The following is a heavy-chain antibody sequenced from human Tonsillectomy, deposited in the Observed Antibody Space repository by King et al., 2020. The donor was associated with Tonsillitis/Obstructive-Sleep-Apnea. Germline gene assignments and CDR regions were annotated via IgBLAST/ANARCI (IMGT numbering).Heavy chain of an antibody. J-gene: IGHJ4*02. Sequence: QLVQSGAEVKKPGASVKVSCKASGYTFTRNYVHWVRQAPGQGLEWMGIINPSDGITTYAQKFQDRVTMTRDTSTSTVNMELSSLRAEDTALYYCARDDKDGRHLDYWGQGSLVSVSS. CDR3: ARDDKDGRHLDY. CDR1: GYTFTRNY. V-gene: IGHV1-46*01. CDR2: INPSDGIT. D-gene: IGHD2-15*01.